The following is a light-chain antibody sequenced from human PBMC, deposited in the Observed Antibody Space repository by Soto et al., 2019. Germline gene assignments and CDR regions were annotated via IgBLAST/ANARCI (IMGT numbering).Light chain of an antibody. CDR2: LNSDGSH. CDR1: SGHSSYA. V-gene: IGLV4-69*01. CDR3: QTWGTVIVV. Sequence: QLVLTQSPSASASLGASVKLTCTLSSGHSSYAIAWHQQQPEKGPRYLMKLNSDGSHSKGDGIPDRFSGSSSGAERYLTISSLQSEDEADYYWQTWGTVIVVFGGGTKLTVL. J-gene: IGLJ2*01.